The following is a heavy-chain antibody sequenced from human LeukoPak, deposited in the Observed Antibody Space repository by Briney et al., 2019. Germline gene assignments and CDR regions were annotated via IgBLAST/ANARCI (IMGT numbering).Heavy chain of an antibody. Sequence: ASVKVSCKASGGTFSSYAISWVRQAPGQGLEWMGGIIPIFGTANYAQKFQGRVTITADESTSTAYMELSGLRSEDTAVYYCASGDTAMVYFDYWGQGTLVTVSS. V-gene: IGHV1-69*13. CDR1: GGTFSSYA. J-gene: IGHJ4*02. CDR3: ASGDTAMVYFDY. CDR2: IIPIFGTA. D-gene: IGHD5-18*01.